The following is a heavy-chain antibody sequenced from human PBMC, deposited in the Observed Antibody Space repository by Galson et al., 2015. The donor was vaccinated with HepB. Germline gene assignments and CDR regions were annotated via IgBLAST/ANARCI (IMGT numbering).Heavy chain of an antibody. Sequence: SLRLSCAASGFTFSSYAMTWVRQAPGKGLEWVSTISGSGSTTYYADSVKGRFTISRDNSKNTLYLQMNSLRVEDTAVYYCAKEGYSSGYYWYFDLWGRGTLVTVSS. J-gene: IGHJ2*01. V-gene: IGHV3-23*01. D-gene: IGHD3-22*01. CDR1: GFTFSSYA. CDR3: AKEGYSSGYYWYFDL. CDR2: ISGSGSTT.